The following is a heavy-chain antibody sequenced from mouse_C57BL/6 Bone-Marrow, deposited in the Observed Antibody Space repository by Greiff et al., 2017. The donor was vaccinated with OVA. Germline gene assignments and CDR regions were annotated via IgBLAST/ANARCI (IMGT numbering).Heavy chain of an antibody. CDR2: IYPGSGST. CDR1: GYTFTSYW. D-gene: IGHD1-1*01. CDR3: ARGDYGSSSYWYFDV. V-gene: IGHV1-55*01. Sequence: QVQLQKPGAELVKPGASVKMSCKASGYTFTSYWITWVKQRPGQGLEWIGDIYPGSGSTNYNEKFKSKATLTVDTSSSTAYMQLSSLTSEDSAVYYCARGDYGSSSYWYFDVWGTGTTVTVSS. J-gene: IGHJ1*03.